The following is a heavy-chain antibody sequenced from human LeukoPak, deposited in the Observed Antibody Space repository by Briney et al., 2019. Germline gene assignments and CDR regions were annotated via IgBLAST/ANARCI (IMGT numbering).Heavy chain of an antibody. CDR2: IGWNSGSI. V-gene: IGHV3-9*01. Sequence: GRSLRLSCAASGFTFDDYAMHWVRQAPGKGLEWVSGIGWNSGSIGYADSVKGRFTISRDNAKNSLYLQMNSLRAEDTAVYYCVRSSGSTYDYWGQGTLVTVSS. CDR1: GFTFDDYA. D-gene: IGHD3-22*01. J-gene: IGHJ4*02. CDR3: VRSSGSTYDY.